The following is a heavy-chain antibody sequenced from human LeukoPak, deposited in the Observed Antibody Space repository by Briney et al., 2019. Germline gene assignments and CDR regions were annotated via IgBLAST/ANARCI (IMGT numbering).Heavy chain of an antibody. D-gene: IGHD5-12*01. CDR3: AKNRWGSVATPDS. CDR1: GFTFSDYA. CDR2: ISGRGDST. J-gene: IGHJ4*02. V-gene: IGHV3-23*01. Sequence: GGSLRLSCLASGFTFSDYAMSWVRQAPGKGLEWVSSISGRGDSTDFTDSVKGRFIISRDNAKNTLYLQMNSLRAADTAVYYCAKNRWGSVATPDSWGQGTLVTVSS.